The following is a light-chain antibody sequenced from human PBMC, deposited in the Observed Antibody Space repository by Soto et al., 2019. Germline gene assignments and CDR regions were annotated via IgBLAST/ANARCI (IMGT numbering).Light chain of an antibody. CDR2: AAS. J-gene: IGKJ5*01. CDR3: QQSYRTPIT. V-gene: IGKV1-39*01. Sequence: DIQMTKSPSSLSASVGDRVTITCRASQSISSYFNWYQQKPGKAPKLLIYAASSLQSGVPSRFSGSGSGTDFTLTISSLQPEDFATYYCQQSYRTPITFGQGTRQEI. CDR1: QSISSY.